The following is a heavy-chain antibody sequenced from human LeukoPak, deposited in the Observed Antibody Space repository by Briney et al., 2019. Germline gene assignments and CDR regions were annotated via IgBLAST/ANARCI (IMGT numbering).Heavy chain of an antibody. CDR1: GFTFSSYA. CDR2: ISGSGGST. Sequence: GGSLRLSCAASGFTFSSYAMSWVRQAPGKGLEWVSAISGSGGSTYYADSVKGRFTISRDNSKNTLYLQMNSLRAEDTAVYYCARDVAPQATIFGHLGYQPDTYYYYYMDVWGKGTTVTVSS. V-gene: IGHV3-23*01. CDR3: ARDVAPQATIFGHLGYQPDTYYYYYMDV. J-gene: IGHJ6*03. D-gene: IGHD3-3*01.